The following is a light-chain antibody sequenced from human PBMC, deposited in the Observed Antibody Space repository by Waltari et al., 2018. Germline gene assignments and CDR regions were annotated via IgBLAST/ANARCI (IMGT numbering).Light chain of an antibody. J-gene: IGKJ4*01. CDR2: DAS. CDR1: QSVSSY. V-gene: IGKV3-11*01. CDR3: QQRSNWPLT. Sequence: EIVLTQSPGTLSLSPGERVTLSCRASQSVSSYLAWFQQKPGQAPRLLIYDASDRATGIPARFRGSGSGTDFTLTISSLEPEDFAVYYCQQRSNWPLTFGGGTKVEIK.